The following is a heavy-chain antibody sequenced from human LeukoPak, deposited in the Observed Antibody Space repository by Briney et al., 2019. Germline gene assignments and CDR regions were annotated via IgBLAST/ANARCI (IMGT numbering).Heavy chain of an antibody. CDR1: GFTFSSYA. Sequence: PGGSLRLSCAASGFTFSSYAMSWVRQAPGKGLEWVSAISGSGGSTYYADSVKGRFTISRDNSKNTLYLQMNSLRAEDTAVYYCAKVVTPFSYDFWSGYPKVSNWFDPWGQGTLVTVSS. V-gene: IGHV3-23*01. D-gene: IGHD3-3*01. CDR2: ISGSGGST. CDR3: AKVVTPFSYDFWSGYPKVSNWFDP. J-gene: IGHJ5*02.